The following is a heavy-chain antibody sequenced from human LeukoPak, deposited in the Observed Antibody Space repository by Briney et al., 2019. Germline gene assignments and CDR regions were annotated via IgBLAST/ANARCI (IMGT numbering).Heavy chain of an antibody. CDR1: GYTFTSYG. D-gene: IGHD5-18*01. CDR3: ARADTAMPLGSYYYYYYMDV. V-gene: IGHV1-18*01. CDR2: ISAYNGNT. J-gene: IGHJ6*03. Sequence: GASVKVSRKASGYTFTSYGISWVTQAPAQGLVWMGCISAYNGNTNYAQKLQGRVTMTTDTSTSTAYMELRSLRSDDTAVYYCARADTAMPLGSYYYYYYMDVWGKGTTVTVSS.